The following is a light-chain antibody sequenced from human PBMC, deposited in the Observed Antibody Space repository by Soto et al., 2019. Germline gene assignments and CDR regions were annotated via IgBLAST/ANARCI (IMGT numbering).Light chain of an antibody. CDR1: SSNIGGNY. CDR2: ETY. V-gene: IGLV1-44*01. CDR3: AAWDDNLNVVV. J-gene: IGLJ3*02. Sequence: QAVVTQTPSASGTPGQRVTFSCSGGSSNIGGNYVSWFQQLPGMAPKLLIYETYKRPSGVPDRFSGSKSGTSASLAISGHQSEDEADYYCAAWDDNLNVVVFGGGTKLTVL.